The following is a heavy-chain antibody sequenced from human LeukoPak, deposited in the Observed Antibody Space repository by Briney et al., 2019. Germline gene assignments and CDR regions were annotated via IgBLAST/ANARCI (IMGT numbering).Heavy chain of an antibody. CDR1: GYTFTGYY. J-gene: IGHJ4*02. CDR2: INPNSGGT. Sequence: GASVKVSCKASGYTFTGYYMHWVRQAPGQGLEWMGWINPNSGGTNYAQKFQGRVTMTRDTSIRTAYMELSRLRSDDTAVYYCARDTYYDILTGYYPYWGQGTLVTVSS. CDR3: ARDTYYDILTGYYPY. V-gene: IGHV1-2*02. D-gene: IGHD3-9*01.